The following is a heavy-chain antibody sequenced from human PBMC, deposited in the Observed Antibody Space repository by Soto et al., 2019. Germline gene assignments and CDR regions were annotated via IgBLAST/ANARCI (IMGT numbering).Heavy chain of an antibody. J-gene: IGHJ2*01. CDR2: INPDSGGT. V-gene: IGHV1-2*02. CDR1: GYTFTDYY. Sequence: ASVKVSCKASGYTFTDYYIHWVRQAPGQGIEWVGWINPDSGGTNLAQRFQGRVTMTSDTSINTAYMELSSLRSDDTAVYYCAIRTGQLAIISEFDGDWFFEVWGRGTLVTVS. CDR3: AIRTGQLAIISEFDGDWFFEV. D-gene: IGHD2-2*01.